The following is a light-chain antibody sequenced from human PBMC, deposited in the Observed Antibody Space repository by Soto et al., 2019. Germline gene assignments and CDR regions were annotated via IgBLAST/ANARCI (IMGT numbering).Light chain of an antibody. CDR1: QSVLYSSNNKNY. Sequence: DIVMTQSPDSLAVSLGERATINCKSSQSVLYSSNNKNYLAWYQQKPGQPPKLLIYWASTRESGDPDRFSGSGSGTDFTLTISSLQAEDVAVYYCQQYYNTPLTFGGGTKVEIK. V-gene: IGKV4-1*01. CDR2: WAS. J-gene: IGKJ4*01. CDR3: QQYYNTPLT.